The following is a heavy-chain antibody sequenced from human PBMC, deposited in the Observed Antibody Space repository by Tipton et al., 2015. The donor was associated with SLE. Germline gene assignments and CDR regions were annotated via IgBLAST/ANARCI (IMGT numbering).Heavy chain of an antibody. CDR3: ARGVGVVIPRFDY. D-gene: IGHD3-3*01. CDR2: ISSSGSTI. J-gene: IGHJ4*02. V-gene: IGHV3-48*03. CDR1: GFTFSSYE. Sequence: VQLVQSGGGLVQPGGSLRLSCAASGFTFSSYEMNWVRQAPGKGLEWVSYISSSGSTIYYADSVKGRFTISRDNAKNSLYLQMNSLRAEDTAVYYCARGVGVVIPRFDYWGQGTLVTVSS.